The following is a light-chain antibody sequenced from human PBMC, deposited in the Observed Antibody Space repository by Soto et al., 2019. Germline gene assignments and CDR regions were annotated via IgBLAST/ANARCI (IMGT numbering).Light chain of an antibody. CDR3: QQYDNPPVT. V-gene: IGKV1-33*01. Sequence: DIQMTQSPSSLSASVGDRVTITCQARQDISKYLNWYQQRPGKAPNLLIYDASSLEAGVPSRFTGSGSGTDFTFTISSLQPEDIATYYCQQYDNPPVTFGGGTKVEIK. CDR2: DAS. J-gene: IGKJ4*01. CDR1: QDISKY.